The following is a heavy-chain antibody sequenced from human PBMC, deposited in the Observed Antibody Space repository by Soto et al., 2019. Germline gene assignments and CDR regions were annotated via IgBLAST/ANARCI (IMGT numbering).Heavy chain of an antibody. D-gene: IGHD2-15*01. CDR3: ARDSGDIVVVVAATDNWFDP. V-gene: IGHV1-18*01. Sequence: QVQLVQSGAEVNKPWASVKVSCKASGYTFTSYGISWVRQAPGQGLEWMGWISAYNGNTNYAQKLQVRVTMTTERSTREDYMELRSLRSDDTAVYYCARDSGDIVVVVAATDNWFDPWGQGTLVTVSS. J-gene: IGHJ5*02. CDR2: ISAYNGNT. CDR1: GYTFTSYG.